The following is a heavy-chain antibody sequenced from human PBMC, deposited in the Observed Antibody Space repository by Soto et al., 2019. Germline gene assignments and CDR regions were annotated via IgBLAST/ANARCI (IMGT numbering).Heavy chain of an antibody. D-gene: IGHD6-13*01. J-gene: IGHJ4*02. CDR1: GGSVTSDEDY. Sequence: SETLSLTCTVSGGSVTSDEDYWTWIRQSPGKGLEWIGYISNSGSTGYNPSLKTRLSMSVDRSKNQFTLRLTSVTAADTAVYYCARNFDIAATGTAFDSWGRGVLVTVSS. CDR2: ISNSGST. CDR3: ARNFDIAATGTAFDS. V-gene: IGHV4-30-4*01.